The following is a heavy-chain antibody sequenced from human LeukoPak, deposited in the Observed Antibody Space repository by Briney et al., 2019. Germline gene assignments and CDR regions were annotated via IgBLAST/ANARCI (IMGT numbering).Heavy chain of an antibody. CDR2: IYYSGST. Sequence: SETLSLTCTVSGGSISSGDYYWSWIRQPPGKGLEWIGYIYYSGSTYYNPSLKSRVAISVDTSKNQISLKLSSVTAADTAVYYCASFYQAYYFDYWGQGTLVTVSS. CDR3: ASFYQAYYFDY. V-gene: IGHV4-30-4*01. D-gene: IGHD2-21*01. CDR1: GGSISSGDYY. J-gene: IGHJ4*02.